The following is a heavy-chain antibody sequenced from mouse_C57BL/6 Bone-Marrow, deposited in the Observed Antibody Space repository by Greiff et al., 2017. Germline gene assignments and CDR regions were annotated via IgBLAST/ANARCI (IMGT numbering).Heavy chain of an antibody. D-gene: IGHD2-5*01. CDR1: GYTFTSYW. J-gene: IGHJ1*03. Sequence: VQLQQPGAELVKPGASVKMSCKASGYTFTSYWITWVKQRPGQGLEWIGDIYPGSGSTNYNEKFKSKATLTVDTSSSTAYMQLSSLTTEDSAVYYCARPYFSNYWYFDVWGTGTTVTVSS. CDR3: ARPYFSNYWYFDV. V-gene: IGHV1-55*01. CDR2: IYPGSGST.